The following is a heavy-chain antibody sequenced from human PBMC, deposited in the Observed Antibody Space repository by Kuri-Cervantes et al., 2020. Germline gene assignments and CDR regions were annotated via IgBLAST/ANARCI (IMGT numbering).Heavy chain of an antibody. CDR2: IYYSGST. CDR3: ARNRYSSGWYERGFDY. D-gene: IGHD6-19*01. J-gene: IGHJ4*02. CDR1: GGSISSGGYY. V-gene: IGHV4-61*08. Sequence: SETLSLTCTVSGGSISSGGYYWSWVRQHPGKGLEFIGYIYYSGSTNYNPSLKSRVTISVDTSKNQFSLKLSSVTAADTAVYYCARNRYSSGWYERGFDYWGQGTLVTVSS.